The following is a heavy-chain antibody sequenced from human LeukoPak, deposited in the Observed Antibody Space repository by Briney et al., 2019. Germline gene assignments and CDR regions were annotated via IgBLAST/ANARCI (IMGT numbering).Heavy chain of an antibody. V-gene: IGHV3-23*01. CDR3: AKGGWGSHFDC. J-gene: IGHJ4*02. CDR1: GFTFSSNA. D-gene: IGHD7-27*01. CDR2: MSKSDGTT. Sequence: PGGSLRLSCVASGFTFSSNAMSWVRQAPGKGLEWVSGMSKSDGTTDYADSVRGRFTISRDNSKNTLYLQMNSLRAEDTAVYYCAKGGWGSHFDCWGQGTLVTVSS.